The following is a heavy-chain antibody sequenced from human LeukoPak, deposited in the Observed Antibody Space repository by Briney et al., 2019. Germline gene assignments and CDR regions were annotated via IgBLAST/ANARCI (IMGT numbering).Heavy chain of an antibody. D-gene: IGHD5-12*01. CDR3: ARDPGGGYKDDALDI. Sequence: SVTLSCNAAGYAVTISSSNWWPRVREPPVKGLEWIEQIYHSRNNNYNPSLKSRLTISVDRSKNQFSLNLSSVTAADTAIYYCARDPGGGYKDDALDIWGQGTMVTVTS. J-gene: IGHJ3*02. CDR2: IYHSRNN. V-gene: IGHV4-4*02. CDR1: AVTISSSNW.